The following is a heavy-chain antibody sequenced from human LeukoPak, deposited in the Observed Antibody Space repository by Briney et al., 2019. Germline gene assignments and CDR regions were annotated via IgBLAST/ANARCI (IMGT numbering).Heavy chain of an antibody. Sequence: PGGSLRLSCAASGFTFSSYAMSWVRQAPGKGLEWVSGISNSGGSTYYADSVKGRFTISRDNAKMSLYLQMNSLRAEDTAVYYCAREVYGDNYFDYWGQGTLVTVSS. D-gene: IGHD4-17*01. V-gene: IGHV3-23*01. CDR1: GFTFSSYA. J-gene: IGHJ4*02. CDR2: ISNSGGST. CDR3: AREVYGDNYFDY.